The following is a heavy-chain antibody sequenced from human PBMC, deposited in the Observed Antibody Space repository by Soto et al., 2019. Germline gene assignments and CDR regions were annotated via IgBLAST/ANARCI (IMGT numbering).Heavy chain of an antibody. Sequence: QVQLQESGPGLVKPSQTLSLTCTVSGGSISSGGYYWSWIRQHPGKGLEWIGYIYYSGSTYYNPSLKSRVTISVDTSKNQFSLKLSSVTAADTAVYYCARGHGLSYDYVWGSYRPYFDYWGQGTLVTVSS. CDR2: IYYSGST. J-gene: IGHJ4*02. CDR1: GGSISSGGYY. V-gene: IGHV4-31*03. CDR3: ARGHGLSYDYVWGSYRPYFDY. D-gene: IGHD3-16*02.